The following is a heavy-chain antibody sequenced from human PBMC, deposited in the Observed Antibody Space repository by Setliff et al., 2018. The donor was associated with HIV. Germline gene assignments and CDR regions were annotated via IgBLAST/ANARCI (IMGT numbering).Heavy chain of an antibody. CDR3: ARDRSDYYNLPGYFDH. D-gene: IGHD3-3*01. J-gene: IGHJ4*02. Sequence: KTSETLSLTCTVSGGSISSGTYYWSWIRQPPGKGLDWIGYIYYSGSTYYNPSLKSRVTISVDTSRNQFSLELSSVTAADTSVYYCARDRSDYYNLPGYFDHWGQGTPVTVSS. CDR2: IYYSGST. V-gene: IGHV4-31*03. CDR1: GGSISSGTYY.